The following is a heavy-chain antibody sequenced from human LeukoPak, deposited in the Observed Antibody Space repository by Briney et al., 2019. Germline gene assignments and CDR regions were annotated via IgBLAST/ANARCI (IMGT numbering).Heavy chain of an antibody. V-gene: IGHV3-23*01. D-gene: IGHD3-16*01. Sequence: GGSLRLSCAASRFIFRNYAMSWVRQAPGRGLEWLSIISGTADSKYYADSVKGRFTISRDNPRSTLYLEMNILRAEDTAVYYCAKADATIGGAFDTWGKGTIVIVSS. CDR2: ISGTADSK. CDR1: RFIFRNYA. J-gene: IGHJ3*02. CDR3: AKADATIGGAFDT.